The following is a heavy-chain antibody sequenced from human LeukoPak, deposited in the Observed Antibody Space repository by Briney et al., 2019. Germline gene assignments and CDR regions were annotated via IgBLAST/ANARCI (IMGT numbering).Heavy chain of an antibody. Sequence: GGSLRLSCEASGFTFSNYAMTCVRQAPGKGLEWVSSIRGSGAGSSYANSVKGRFTMTRDNSKSTLYLQMNSLRAGDTAVYYCGRDPNGDYVGAFEFWGQGTLVTVSS. D-gene: IGHD4-17*01. CDR3: GRDPNGDYVGAFEF. CDR1: GFTFSNYA. V-gene: IGHV3-23*01. CDR2: IRGSGAGS. J-gene: IGHJ3*01.